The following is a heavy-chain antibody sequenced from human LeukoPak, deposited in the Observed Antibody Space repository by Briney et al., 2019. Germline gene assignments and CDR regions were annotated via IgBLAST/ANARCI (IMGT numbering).Heavy chain of an antibody. D-gene: IGHD3-10*01. CDR2: ISGTSSYI. J-gene: IGHJ4*02. CDR1: GFTFSSYA. V-gene: IGHV3-21*01. CDR3: ARSPLGVAPFDY. Sequence: GGSLRLSCAASGFTFSSYAMSWVRQAPGKGLEWVSTISGTSSYIQYADSVKGRFTISRDNAKNSLYLQMSSLRAEDTAVYYCARSPLGVAPFDYWGQGTLVTVSS.